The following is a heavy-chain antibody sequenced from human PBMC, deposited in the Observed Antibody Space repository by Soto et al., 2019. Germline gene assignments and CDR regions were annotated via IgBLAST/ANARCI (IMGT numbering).Heavy chain of an antibody. J-gene: IGHJ5*02. CDR2: ISGSGGST. Sequence: GGSLRLSCAASGFTFRNYAMSWVRQAPGKGLEWVSAISGSGGSTYYADSVKGRFTISRDNSKNTLYLQMNSLRAEDTAVYYCAKGSTMMVSSGINCFDPWGQGTLVTVSS. CDR1: GFTFRNYA. CDR3: AKGSTMMVSSGINCFDP. V-gene: IGHV3-23*01. D-gene: IGHD3-22*01.